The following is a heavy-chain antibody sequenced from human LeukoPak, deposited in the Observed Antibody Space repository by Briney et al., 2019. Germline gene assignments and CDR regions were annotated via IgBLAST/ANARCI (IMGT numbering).Heavy chain of an antibody. Sequence: ASVKVSCKASGYTFTDYFMHWVRQAPGQGLEWMGWMNPNSGGANYAQKFQGRVTMTRDTSTSTAYMELSRLRSDDSAVYYCARDSPYSSSWYQPWLVAYYYYGMDVWGQGTTVTVSS. D-gene: IGHD6-13*01. CDR1: GYTFTDYF. CDR2: MNPNSGGA. CDR3: ARDSPYSSSWYQPWLVAYYYYGMDV. V-gene: IGHV1-2*02. J-gene: IGHJ6*02.